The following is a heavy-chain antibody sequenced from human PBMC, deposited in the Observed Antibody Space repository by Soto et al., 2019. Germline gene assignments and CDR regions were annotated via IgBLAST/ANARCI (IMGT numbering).Heavy chain of an antibody. V-gene: IGHV1-69*06. J-gene: IGHJ6*02. Sequence: QVRLAQSGAEVKSPGSSVRVSCKASGATFSTYGITWVRQAPRQGLEWVGAILPMFRKTNYAQKFQGRVTIIADKSPDTVYLDLSRLRSDDTAIYFCARVVQRGSNYGMDVWGQGTTVVVSS. CDR2: ILPMFRKT. D-gene: IGHD1-1*01. CDR1: GATFSTYG. CDR3: ARVVQRGSNYGMDV.